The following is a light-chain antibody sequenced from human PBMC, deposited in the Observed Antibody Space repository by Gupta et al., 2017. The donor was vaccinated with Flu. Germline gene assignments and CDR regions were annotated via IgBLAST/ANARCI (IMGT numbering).Light chain of an antibody. J-gene: IGKJ1*01. CDR2: RGS. Sequence: PVTLGQPASISCRASQSLVHRNGNTNLHRFQQRPGQAPRRVIYRGSNRDSGVPHRFSQSGLCNDFTLKSSRGEAEDLGVYYVRQGKHLKTFGQGTKVQIK. CDR3: RQGKHLKT. V-gene: IGKV2-30*02. CDR1: QSLVHRNGNTN.